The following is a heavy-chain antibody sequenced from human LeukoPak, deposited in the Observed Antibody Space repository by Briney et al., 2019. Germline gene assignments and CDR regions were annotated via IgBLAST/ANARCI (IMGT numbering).Heavy chain of an antibody. Sequence: GGSLRLSCAASGFTFSSYGMSWVRQAPGKGLEWVANMKQDGSEMYYVDSVKGRFTISRDNAKNSLYLQMNSLRAEDTAVYYCARSLAAGFDIWGQGTMVTVSS. D-gene: IGHD6-25*01. CDR1: GFTFSSYG. V-gene: IGHV3-7*04. CDR2: MKQDGSEM. CDR3: ARSLAAGFDI. J-gene: IGHJ3*02.